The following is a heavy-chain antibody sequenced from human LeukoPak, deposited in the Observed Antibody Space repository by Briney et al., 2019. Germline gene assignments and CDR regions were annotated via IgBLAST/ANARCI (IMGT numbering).Heavy chain of an antibody. CDR2: ISSSSSYI. CDR3: ARSIAARGGYYFDY. CDR1: GFTFSSYS. D-gene: IGHD6-6*01. J-gene: IGHJ4*02. V-gene: IGHV3-21*01. Sequence: PGGSLRLSCAASGFTFSSYSMNWVRQAPGKGLEWVSSISSSSSYIYYADSVKGRFTISRDNAKNSLYLQMNSLRAEDTAVYYCARSIAARGGYYFDYWGQGTLVTVSS.